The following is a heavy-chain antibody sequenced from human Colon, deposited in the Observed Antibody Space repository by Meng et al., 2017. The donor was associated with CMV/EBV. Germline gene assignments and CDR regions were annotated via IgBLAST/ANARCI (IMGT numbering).Heavy chain of an antibody. CDR3: ARVSSGFWSAYYADAFDI. V-gene: IGHV1-8*01. CDR2: MSPNTGNT. D-gene: IGHD3-3*01. CDR1: GCSFITYD. Sequence: ASVKVSCKASGCSFITYDINWLRQATGQGLEWMGWMSPNTGNTGYAQNFQGRVTITRDTSISTAYMELSSLRSEDTAVYYCARVSSGFWSAYYADAFDIWGQGTMVTVSS. J-gene: IGHJ3*02.